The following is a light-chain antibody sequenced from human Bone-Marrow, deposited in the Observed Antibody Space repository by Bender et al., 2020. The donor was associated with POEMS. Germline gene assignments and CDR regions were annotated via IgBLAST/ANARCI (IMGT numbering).Light chain of an antibody. Sequence: QSVLTQPPSASGTPGQSVIISCSGTDSNFGGNNVNWYQHLPGTAPRLVVYSNYQRPSGITDRFSGSKSGATASLAISGLRSEDEGDYYCAGWDTGLYWVFGGGTKVTVL. CDR2: SNY. CDR3: AGWDTGLYWV. J-gene: IGLJ3*02. V-gene: IGLV1-47*02. CDR1: DSNFGGNN.